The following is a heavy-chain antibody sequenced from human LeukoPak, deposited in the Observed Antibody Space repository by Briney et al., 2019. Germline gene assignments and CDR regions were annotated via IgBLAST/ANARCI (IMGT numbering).Heavy chain of an antibody. Sequence: GASVKVSCKASGGTFSSYAISWVRQAPGQGLEWMGGIIPIFGTANYAQKFQGGVTMTRNTSISTAYMELSSLRSEDTAVYYCARHVTRGYILTGPIDYWGQGTLVTVSS. V-gene: IGHV1-69*05. CDR2: IIPIFGTA. D-gene: IGHD3-9*01. CDR3: ARHVTRGYILTGPIDY. J-gene: IGHJ4*02. CDR1: GGTFSSYA.